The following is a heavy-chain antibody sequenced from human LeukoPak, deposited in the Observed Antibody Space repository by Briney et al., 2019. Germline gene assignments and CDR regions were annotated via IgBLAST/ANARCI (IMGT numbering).Heavy chain of an antibody. CDR3: AKEGAAADFDY. J-gene: IGHJ4*02. CDR1: GFTFSSYD. Sequence: GGSLRLSCAASGFTFSSYDMHWVRQATGKGLEWVSAIGTAGDTYYPGSVKGRFTISRENAKNSLYLQMNSLRAEDTALYYCAKEGAAADFDYWGQGTLVTVSS. D-gene: IGHD6-13*01. CDR2: IGTAGDT. V-gene: IGHV3-13*01.